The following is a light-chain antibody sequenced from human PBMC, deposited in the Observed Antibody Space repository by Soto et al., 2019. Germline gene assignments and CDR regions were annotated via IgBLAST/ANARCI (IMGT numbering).Light chain of an antibody. J-gene: IGLJ3*02. V-gene: IGLV1-44*01. CDR3: AAWDDSLGGPV. CDR2: SDD. Sequence: QSVLTQPPSASGTPGQRVTISCSGSSSNIGSNTVNWYQQLPGAAPKVLIYSDDQRPSRVPDRFSGSKSGTSASLAISGLQSEDEADYYCAAWDDSLGGPVFGGGTKLTV. CDR1: SSNIGSNT.